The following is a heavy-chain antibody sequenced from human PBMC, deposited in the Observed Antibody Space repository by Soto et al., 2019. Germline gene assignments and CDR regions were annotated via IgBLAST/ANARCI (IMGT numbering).Heavy chain of an antibody. V-gene: IGHV1-2*02. CDR1: GYTFTGYY. J-gene: IGHJ5*02. CDR2: INPNSGGT. D-gene: IGHD3-22*01. CDR3: ARLSNYYDSSGYYTRWFDP. Sequence: ASVKVSCKASGYTFTGYYMHWVRQAPGQGLEWMGWINPNSGGTNYAQKFQGRVTMTRDTSISTAYMELSRLRSDDTAVYYCARLSNYYDSSGYYTRWFDPWGQGTLVTVS.